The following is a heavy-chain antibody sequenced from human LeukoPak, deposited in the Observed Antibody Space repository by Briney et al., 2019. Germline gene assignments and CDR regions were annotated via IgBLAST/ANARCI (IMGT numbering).Heavy chain of an antibody. CDR1: GYSIAGYY. D-gene: IGHD4-11*01. CDR3: ARGAYDYDAFDI. CDR2: LNPNYRGT. J-gene: IGHJ3*02. Sequence: ASVKVSCKNPGYSIAGYYIHWVRQAPGQGLEWMGRLNPNYRGTNFAQRFQGRVTMTRDTTITTAFMELNNLRSDDTAIYYCARGAYDYDAFDIWGQGTMVTVSS. V-gene: IGHV1-2*06.